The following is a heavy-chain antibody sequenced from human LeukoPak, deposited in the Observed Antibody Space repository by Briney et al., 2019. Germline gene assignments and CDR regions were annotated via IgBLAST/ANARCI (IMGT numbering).Heavy chain of an antibody. Sequence: GRSLRLSCAASGFTLSSYGMHWVRQAPGKGLEWVAVISYDGSNKYYADSVKGRFTISRDNSKNTLYLQMDSLRAEDTAVYYCATTSRQWLVHYWGQGTLVTVSS. D-gene: IGHD6-19*01. CDR2: ISYDGSNK. J-gene: IGHJ4*02. V-gene: IGHV3-30*03. CDR3: ATTSRQWLVHY. CDR1: GFTLSSYG.